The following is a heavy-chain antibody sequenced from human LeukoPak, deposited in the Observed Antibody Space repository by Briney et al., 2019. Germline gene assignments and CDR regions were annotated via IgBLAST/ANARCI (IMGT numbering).Heavy chain of an antibody. CDR3: AKAGGYGDYGHWYFDL. J-gene: IGHJ2*01. CDR2: ISGGGGGT. CDR1: GFTFSSYG. Sequence: GGSLRLSCAASGFTFSSYGMSWVRQAPGKGLEWVSAISGGGGGTHYADSVKGRFTISRDNSKNTLHLQMSSLRAEDTAVYYCAKAGGYGDYGHWYFDLWGRGTLVTVSS. V-gene: IGHV3-23*01. D-gene: IGHD4-17*01.